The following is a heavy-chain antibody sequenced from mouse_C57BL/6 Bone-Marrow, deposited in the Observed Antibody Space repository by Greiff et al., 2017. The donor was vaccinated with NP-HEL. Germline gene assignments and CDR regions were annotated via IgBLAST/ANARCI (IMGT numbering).Heavy chain of an antibody. CDR2: IYPRSGNT. Sequence: VQLQQPGAELARPGASVKLSCKASGYTFTSYGISWVKQRTGQGLEWIGEIYPRSGNTYYNEKFKGKATLTADKSSSTAYMELRSLTSEDSAVYFCARAAAQATYYAMDYWGQGTSVTVSS. V-gene: IGHV1-81*01. D-gene: IGHD3-2*02. CDR1: GYTFTSYG. J-gene: IGHJ4*01. CDR3: ARAAAQATYYAMDY.